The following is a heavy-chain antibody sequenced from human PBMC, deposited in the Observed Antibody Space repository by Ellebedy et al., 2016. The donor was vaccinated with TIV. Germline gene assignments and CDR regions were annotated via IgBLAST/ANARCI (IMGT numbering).Heavy chain of an antibody. V-gene: IGHV3-23*01. CDR3: AKDTVQRNGIFDPFDV. J-gene: IGHJ3*01. Sequence: GESLKISCAASGFTFSDHYMDWVRQAPGKGLEWVSAIGGRATDTYYAESVKGRFTISRDNSKNALYLQLNSLRGEDTAVYYCAKDTVQRNGIFDPFDVWGQGTMVTVSS. CDR2: IGGRATDT. CDR1: GFTFSDHY. D-gene: IGHD2/OR15-2a*01.